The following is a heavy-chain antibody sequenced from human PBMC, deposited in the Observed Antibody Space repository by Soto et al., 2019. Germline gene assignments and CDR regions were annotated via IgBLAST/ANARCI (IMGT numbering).Heavy chain of an antibody. CDR1: GFTFDDYA. Sequence: DVQLVESGGGLVQPGRSLRLSCAASGFTFDDYAMHWVRQAPGKGLEWVSGISWNSGNIGYADSVKGRFTISRDNAKNSLFLQMTSLRAEDTALYYCAKDMEEQWLPRGVFDYWCQGTLVPVSS. V-gene: IGHV3-9*01. D-gene: IGHD6-19*01. J-gene: IGHJ4*02. CDR3: AKDMEEQWLPRGVFDY. CDR2: ISWNSGNI.